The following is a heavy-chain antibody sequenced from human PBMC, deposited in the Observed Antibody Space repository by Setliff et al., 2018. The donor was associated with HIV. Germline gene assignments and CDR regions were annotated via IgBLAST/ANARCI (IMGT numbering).Heavy chain of an antibody. D-gene: IGHD5-12*01. CDR2: VYYIGST. CDR3: ARLVWTGYGSRASDI. V-gene: IGHV4-59*11. J-gene: IGHJ3*02. CDR1: GGSISSHY. Sequence: SETLSLTCTVSGGSISSHYWSWIRQPPGKGLEWIGYVYYIGSTNYNPSLQSRATISIDTSKTQFSLKLTSVTTADTAVYYCARLVWTGYGSRASDIWGQGTVVTVSS.